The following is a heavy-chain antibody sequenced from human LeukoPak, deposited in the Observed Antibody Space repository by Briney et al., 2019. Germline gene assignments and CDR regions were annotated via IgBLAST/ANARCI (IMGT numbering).Heavy chain of an antibody. D-gene: IGHD2-15*01. CDR3: ARAGYCSGGSCSGGVDY. V-gene: IGHV3-21*01. J-gene: IGHJ4*02. CDR1: GFTFSSYS. Sequence: GGSLRLSCAASGFTFSSYSMNWVRQAPGKGLEWVSSISSSSSYIYYADSVKGRFTISRDNAKNSLYLQMNSLRAEDTAVYYCARAGYCSGGSCSGGVDYWGQGTLVTVST. CDR2: ISSSSSYI.